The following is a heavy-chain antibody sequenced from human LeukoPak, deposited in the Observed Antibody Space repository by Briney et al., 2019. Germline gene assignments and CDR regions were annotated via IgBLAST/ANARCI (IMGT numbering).Heavy chain of an antibody. CDR3: ARGIFGGTIDY. CDR2: INHSGST. Sequence: SETLSLTCAVYGGSFSGYYWSWIRQPPGKGLEWIGEINHSGSTNYNPSLKSRVTISVDTSKNQFSLKLSSVTAADTAVYYCARGIFGGTIDYWGQGTLVTVSS. CDR1: GGSFSGYY. V-gene: IGHV4-34*01. J-gene: IGHJ4*02. D-gene: IGHD3-3*01.